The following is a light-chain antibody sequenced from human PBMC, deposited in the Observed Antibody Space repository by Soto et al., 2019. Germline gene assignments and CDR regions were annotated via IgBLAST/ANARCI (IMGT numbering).Light chain of an antibody. Sequence: EIVLTQSPGTLSLSPGERATLSCRASQSVSSNYLAWYQQKPGQAPRLLIYGASSRATDIPDRFSGRGSGTDFTLTVTSLEPEDFAVYYCQQYEGSPQTFGQGTKVDIK. CDR1: QSVSSNY. V-gene: IGKV3-20*01. J-gene: IGKJ1*01. CDR2: GAS. CDR3: QQYEGSPQT.